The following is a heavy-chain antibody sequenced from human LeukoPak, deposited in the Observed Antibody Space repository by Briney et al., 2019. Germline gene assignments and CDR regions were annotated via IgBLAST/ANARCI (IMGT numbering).Heavy chain of an antibody. J-gene: IGHJ3*02. D-gene: IGHD3-22*01. CDR3: ARESSSGYEAFDI. Sequence: SETLSLTCAVYGGSFSSYYWSWIRQPPGKGLEWIGYIYYSGSTNYNPSLKSRVTISVDTSKNQFSLKLSSVTAADTAVYYCARESSSGYEAFDIWGQGTMVTVSS. CDR1: GGSFSSYY. CDR2: IYYSGST. V-gene: IGHV4-59*01.